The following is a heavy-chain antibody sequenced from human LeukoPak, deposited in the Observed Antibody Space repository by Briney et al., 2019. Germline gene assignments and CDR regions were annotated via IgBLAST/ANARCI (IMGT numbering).Heavy chain of an antibody. Sequence: SETLSLTCTVSGGSLSSYYWSWIRQPPGKGLEWIGYIYYSGSTNYNPSLKSRATISVDTSKNQFSLKLSSVTAADTAVYYCAGDYYYYGMDVWGQGTTVTVSS. CDR2: IYYSGST. J-gene: IGHJ6*02. CDR3: AGDYYYYGMDV. CDR1: GGSLSSYY. V-gene: IGHV4-59*08.